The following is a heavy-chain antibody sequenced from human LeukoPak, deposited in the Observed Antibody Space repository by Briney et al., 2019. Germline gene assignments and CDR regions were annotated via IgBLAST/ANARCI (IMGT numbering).Heavy chain of an antibody. D-gene: IGHD3-9*01. CDR3: ARSLRYFDWLLPTYYYYYMDV. V-gene: IGHV1-18*01. Sequence: ASVKVSCKASGYTFTSYGISWVRQAPGQGLEWMGWISAYNGNTNYAQKLQGRVTMTTDTSTSTAYMELRSLRSEDTAVYYCARSLRYFDWLLPTYYYYYMDVWGKGTTVTISS. CDR1: GYTFTSYG. CDR2: ISAYNGNT. J-gene: IGHJ6*03.